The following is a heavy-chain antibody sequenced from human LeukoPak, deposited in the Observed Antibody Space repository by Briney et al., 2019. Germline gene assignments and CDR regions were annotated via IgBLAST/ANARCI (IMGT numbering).Heavy chain of an antibody. V-gene: IGHV4-34*01. CDR3: ARGHYGSWYFDY. CDR1: GGSFSGYY. D-gene: IGHD3-10*01. Sequence: SETLSLTCAVYGGSFSGYYWSWIRQPPGNGLEWIGEINHSGSTNYNPSLKSRVTISVDTSKNQFSLKLSSVTAADTAVYYCARGHYGSWYFDYWGQGTLVTVSS. J-gene: IGHJ4*02. CDR2: INHSGST.